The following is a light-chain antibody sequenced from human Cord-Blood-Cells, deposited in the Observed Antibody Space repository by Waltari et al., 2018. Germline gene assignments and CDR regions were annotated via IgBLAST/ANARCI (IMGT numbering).Light chain of an antibody. J-gene: IGLJ2*01. Sequence: QSVLTQPPPASGTPGQRVTISCSGSRSNTGSNYVYWYQQLPGTAPKLPIYRNNQRPSGVPDRFSGSKSGTSASLAISGLRSEDEADYYCAAWDDSLSGPVFGGGTKLTVL. CDR1: RSNTGSNY. V-gene: IGLV1-47*01. CDR3: AAWDDSLSGPV. CDR2: RNN.